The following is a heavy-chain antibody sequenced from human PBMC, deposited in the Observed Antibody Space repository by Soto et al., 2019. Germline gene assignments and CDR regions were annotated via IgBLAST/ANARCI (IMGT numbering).Heavy chain of an antibody. CDR1: GFTFSTYS. V-gene: IGHV3-23*01. CDR3: AKCSFVGSCYIGGFDY. D-gene: IGHD2-2*02. J-gene: IGHJ4*02. CDR2: ISDSGGIT. Sequence: TGGSLRLSCAASGFTFSTYSMSWVRQAPGKGLEWVSVISDSGGITNYADSVKGRFTISRDNSRNTLFLQMNSLRAEDTALYYCAKCSFVGSCYIGGFDYWGQGTLVTVSS.